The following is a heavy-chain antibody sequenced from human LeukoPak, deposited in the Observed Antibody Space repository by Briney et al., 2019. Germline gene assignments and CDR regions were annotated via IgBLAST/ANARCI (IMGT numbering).Heavy chain of an antibody. CDR1: ELTFSRYW. CDR3: ARDGSGWSAN. Sequence: GGSLRLSCVVSELTFSRYWMSWLRQAPGKGLEWVANINQDGSEKYFVDSVKGRFTISRDNAKNSLYLQMNSLRAEDTAVYYCARDGSGWSANWGQGTLVTVSS. CDR2: INQDGSEK. V-gene: IGHV3-7*01. D-gene: IGHD6-19*01. J-gene: IGHJ4*02.